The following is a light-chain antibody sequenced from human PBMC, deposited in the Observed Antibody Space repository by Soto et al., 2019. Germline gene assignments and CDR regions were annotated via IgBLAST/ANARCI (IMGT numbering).Light chain of an antibody. V-gene: IGKV1-39*01. J-gene: IGKJ5*01. Sequence: DIQMSLPPSSLSASVGDRVTITFRASQSISTYFNWYQLKPGKAPSLLMYGASYLKSGVPTRFSGSGSGTDFTLTISSLQPEDFAIYYCPQTYTTLEITFGQGTRLEIK. CDR2: GAS. CDR3: PQTYTTLEIT. CDR1: QSISTY.